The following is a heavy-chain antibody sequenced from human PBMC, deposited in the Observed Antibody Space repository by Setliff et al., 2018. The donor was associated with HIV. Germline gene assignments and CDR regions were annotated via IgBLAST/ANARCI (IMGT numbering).Heavy chain of an antibody. D-gene: IGHD4-17*01. J-gene: IGHJ5*01. Sequence: PSETLSLTCAVYGGSFPAYYWNWVRQPPGKGLEWIGEINYSGDTTYNPSLKSRVSMFIDTPKKQFSLKVASVTAADTAVYYCVRPHGDYAFGSWGQGTLVTVSS. CDR3: VRPHGDYAFGS. V-gene: IGHV4-34*01. CDR1: GGSFPAYY. CDR2: INYSGDT.